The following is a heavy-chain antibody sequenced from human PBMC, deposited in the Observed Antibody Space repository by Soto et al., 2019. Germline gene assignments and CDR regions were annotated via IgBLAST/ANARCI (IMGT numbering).Heavy chain of an antibody. Sequence: EVQLVESGGGLVKPGGSLRLSCAASGFTFSSYSMNWVRQAPGKGLEWVSSISSSSSYIYYADSVKGRFTISRDNAXXSLYLQMNSLRAEDTAVYYCARAPSHYGSGRLIDYWGQGTLVTVSS. CDR2: ISSSSSYI. J-gene: IGHJ4*02. CDR3: ARAPSHYGSGRLIDY. CDR1: GFTFSSYS. D-gene: IGHD3-10*01. V-gene: IGHV3-21*01.